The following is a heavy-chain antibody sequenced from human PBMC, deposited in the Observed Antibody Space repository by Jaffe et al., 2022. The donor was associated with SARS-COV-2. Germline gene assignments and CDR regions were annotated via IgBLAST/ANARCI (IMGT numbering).Heavy chain of an antibody. V-gene: IGHV3-23*01. J-gene: IGHJ4*02. Sequence: EVQLLESGGGLVQPGGSLRLSCAASGFTFSSYAMNWVRQAPGKGLEWVSTISGSGGSTYYADSVKGRFTISRGNSENTLYLQMNSLRADDTAVYYCAKDSGGGYSYGRGFDYWGQGTLVTVSS. CDR1: GFTFSSYA. CDR3: AKDSGGGYSYGRGFDY. CDR2: ISGSGGST. D-gene: IGHD5-18*01.